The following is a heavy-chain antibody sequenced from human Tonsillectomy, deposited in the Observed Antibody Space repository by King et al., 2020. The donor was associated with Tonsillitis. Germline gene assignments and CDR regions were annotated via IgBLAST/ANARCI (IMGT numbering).Heavy chain of an antibody. Sequence: VQLVESGGGLVKPGGSLRLSCAASGFTFSIYSMNWVRQAPGKGLEWVSSIRSSSSYIYYADSVKGRFTISRDNAKNSLYLQMNSLRAEDTAVYYCARVRYDSRDYYYVDYWGQGTLVTVSS. CDR2: IRSSSSYI. V-gene: IGHV3-21*01. CDR1: GFTFSIYS. CDR3: ARVRYDSRDYYYVDY. J-gene: IGHJ4*02. D-gene: IGHD3-22*01.